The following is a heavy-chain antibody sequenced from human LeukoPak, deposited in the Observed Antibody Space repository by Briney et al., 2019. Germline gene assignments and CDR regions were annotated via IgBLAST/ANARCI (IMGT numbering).Heavy chain of an antibody. Sequence: SETLSLTCAVYGGSFSGYYWSWIRQPPGKGLEWIGEINHSGSTNYNPSLKSRVTISVDTSKNQFSLKLSSVTAVDTAVYYCARGREMATIMFDYWGQGTLVTVSS. V-gene: IGHV4-34*01. CDR3: ARGREMATIMFDY. D-gene: IGHD5-24*01. J-gene: IGHJ4*02. CDR2: INHSGST. CDR1: GGSFSGYY.